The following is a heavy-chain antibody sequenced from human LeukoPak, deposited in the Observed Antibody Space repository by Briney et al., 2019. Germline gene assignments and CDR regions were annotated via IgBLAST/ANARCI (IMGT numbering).Heavy chain of an antibody. V-gene: IGHV1-46*01. D-gene: IGHD3-10*01. CDR2: INPSGGST. CDR3: ATRLLWFGELSD. J-gene: IGHJ4*02. Sequence: ASVKVSCKASGYTFTSYYMHWVRQAPGQGLEWMGIINPSGGSTSYAQKFQGRVTITADKSTSTAYMELSSLRSEDTAVYYCATRLLWFGELSDWGQGTLVTVSS. CDR1: GYTFTSYY.